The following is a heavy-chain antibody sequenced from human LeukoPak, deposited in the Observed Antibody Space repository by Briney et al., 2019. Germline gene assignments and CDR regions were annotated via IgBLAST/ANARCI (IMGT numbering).Heavy chain of an antibody. CDR2: IFYTGRA. J-gene: IGHJ5*02. D-gene: IGHD4/OR15-4a*01. V-gene: IGHV4-59*08. CDR3: ARLVDGANTRVDA. CDR1: RGSISPDH. Sequence: SETLSLTCTVSRGSISPDHCAWILQPPGKGLEWIGYIFYTGRAKYNPSLGGRATLTVDMSKNQVSLKLSSVTAADTAMYYRARLVDGANTRVDAWGQGTLVTVSS.